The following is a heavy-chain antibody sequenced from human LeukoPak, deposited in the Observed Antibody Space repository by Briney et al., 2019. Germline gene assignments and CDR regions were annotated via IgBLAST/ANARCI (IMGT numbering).Heavy chain of an antibody. CDR3: ARDVRNYYDSSGSIILGY. V-gene: IGHV3-33*01. CDR1: GFTFSSYG. CDR2: IWYDGSNK. Sequence: PGGSLRLSRAASGFTFSSYGMHWVRQAPGKGLEWVAVIWYDGSNKYYADSVKGRFTISRDNSKNTLYLQMNSLRAEDTAVYYCARDVRNYYDSSGSIILGYWGQGTLVTVSS. J-gene: IGHJ4*02. D-gene: IGHD3-22*01.